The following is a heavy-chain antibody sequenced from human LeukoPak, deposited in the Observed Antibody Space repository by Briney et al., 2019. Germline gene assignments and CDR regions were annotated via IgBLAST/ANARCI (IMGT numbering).Heavy chain of an antibody. CDR1: GGTFSSYA. D-gene: IGHD3-10*01. J-gene: IGHJ4*02. CDR2: IIPIFGTA. V-gene: IGHV1-69*06. CDR3: ASTYYGSGSHSDY. Sequence: SVKVSCKASGGTFSSYAISWVRQAPGQGLEWMGGIIPIFGTANYAQKFQGRVTITADKSTSTAYMELSSLRSEDTAVYYCASTYYGSGSHSDYWGQGTLVTVSS.